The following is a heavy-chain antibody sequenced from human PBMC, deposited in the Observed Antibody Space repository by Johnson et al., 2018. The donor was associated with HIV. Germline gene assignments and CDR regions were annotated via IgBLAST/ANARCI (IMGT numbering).Heavy chain of an antibody. Sequence: VQLVESGGGVVRPGGSLRLSCAASGFTFDDYGMSWVRQAPGKGLEWVSGIYWNGGRTSYADSVKGRFSISRDNAKNSLYLQMNSLRAEDTAVYYCARSFRDYEEDTFDIWGQGTMVTVSS. D-gene: IGHD4-17*01. CDR3: ARSFRDYEEDTFDI. J-gene: IGHJ3*02. CDR1: GFTFDDYG. V-gene: IGHV3-20*04. CDR2: IYWNGGRT.